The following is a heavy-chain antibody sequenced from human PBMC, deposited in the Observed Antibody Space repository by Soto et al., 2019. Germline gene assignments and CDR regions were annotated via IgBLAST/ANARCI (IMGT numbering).Heavy chain of an antibody. J-gene: IGHJ6*02. CDR2: INPNSGGT. CDR1: GYTFTGYY. Sequence: ASVKVSCKASGYTFTGYYMHWVRQAPGQGLEWMGWINPNSGGTNYAQKFQGWVTMTRDTSISTAYMELSRLRSDDTAVYYRARDIMPNRHTGIYYGMDVWGQGTTVTVSS. V-gene: IGHV1-2*04. CDR3: ARDIMPNRHTGIYYGMDV. D-gene: IGHD1-20*01.